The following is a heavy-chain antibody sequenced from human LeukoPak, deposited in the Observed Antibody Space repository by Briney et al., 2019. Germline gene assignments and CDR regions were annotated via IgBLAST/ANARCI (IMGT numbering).Heavy chain of an antibody. D-gene: IGHD3-22*01. CDR3: VKDKAYSYDSSSAFDI. CDR2: ISGSGGST. CDR1: GFTFSSYA. V-gene: IGHV3-23*01. Sequence: GGSLRLSCAASGFTFSSYAMSWVRQAPGKGLEWVSAISGSGGSTYYADSVKGRFTISRDSAKSSLYLQMNSLRAEDTALYYCVKDKAYSYDSSSAFDIWGQGTMVTVSS. J-gene: IGHJ3*02.